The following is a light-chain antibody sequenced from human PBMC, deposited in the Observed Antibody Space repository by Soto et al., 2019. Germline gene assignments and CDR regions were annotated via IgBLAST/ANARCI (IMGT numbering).Light chain of an antibody. CDR1: QVINNY. V-gene: IGKV1-27*01. CDR2: AAY. Sequence: DIQMTQSPSSLSASVGDRVTITCRASQVINNYLAWYRQKPGKVPELLIYAAYTLQSGVTSRFSGSGSGTDFTLTISSLQPDDIATYYCQKYDSAPRTFGQGTKVEIK. J-gene: IGKJ1*01. CDR3: QKYDSAPRT.